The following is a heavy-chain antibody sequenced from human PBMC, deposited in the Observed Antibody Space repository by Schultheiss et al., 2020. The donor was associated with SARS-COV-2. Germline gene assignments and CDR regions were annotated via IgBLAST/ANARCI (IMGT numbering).Heavy chain of an antibody. J-gene: IGHJ4*02. Sequence: SQTLSLTCTVSGGSISSYYWSWIRQPAGKGLEWIGYIYYSGSTNYNPSLKSRVTISVDTSKNQFSLKLSSVTAADTAVYYCARRGRSSGWFYYFDYWGQGTLVTVSS. CDR3: ARRGRSSGWFYYFDY. CDR2: IYYSGST. CDR1: GGSISSYY. V-gene: IGHV4-59*12. D-gene: IGHD6-19*01.